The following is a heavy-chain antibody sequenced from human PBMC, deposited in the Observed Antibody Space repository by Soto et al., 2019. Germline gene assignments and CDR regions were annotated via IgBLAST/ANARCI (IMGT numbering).Heavy chain of an antibody. Sequence: PGGSLRLSCAASGFTFSSYAMSWVRQAPGKGLEWVSAISGSGGSTYYADSVKGRFTISRDNSKNTLYLQMNSLRAEDTAVYYCAKGRYCSSTSCLPTIGPNYYYYYMDVWGKGTTVTVSS. J-gene: IGHJ6*03. CDR1: GFTFSSYA. CDR2: ISGSGGST. CDR3: AKGRYCSSTSCLPTIGPNYYYYYMDV. D-gene: IGHD2-2*01. V-gene: IGHV3-23*01.